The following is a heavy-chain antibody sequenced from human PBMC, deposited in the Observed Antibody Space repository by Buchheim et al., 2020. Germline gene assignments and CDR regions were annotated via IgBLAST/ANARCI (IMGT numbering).Heavy chain of an antibody. Sequence: EVQLLESGGGLVQPGGSLRLSCAASGFTFSSYAMSRVRQAPGRGLEWVSAISPTGVYTYYPDSVKGRFTISRDNSKNTLYLDINSLRAEDTAVYYCAKAYDGGTSRTGVYWGQGTL. V-gene: IGHV3-23*01. J-gene: IGHJ4*02. CDR1: GFTFSSYA. D-gene: IGHD1-1*01. CDR3: AKAYDGGTSRTGVY. CDR2: ISPTGVYT.